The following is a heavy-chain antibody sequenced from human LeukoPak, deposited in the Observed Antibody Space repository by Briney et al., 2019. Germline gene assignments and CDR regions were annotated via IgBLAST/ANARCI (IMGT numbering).Heavy chain of an antibody. CDR1: GYTLTELS. J-gene: IGHJ2*01. CDR2: FDPEDGET. V-gene: IGHV1-24*01. CDR3: ATDHVAVAGLYWYFDL. Sequence: ASVKVSCKVSGYTLTELSMHWVRQAPGKGLEWMGGFDPEDGETIYAQKFQGRVTTTEDTSTDTAYMELSSLRSEDTAVYYCATDHVAVAGLYWYFDLWGRGTLVTVSS. D-gene: IGHD6-19*01.